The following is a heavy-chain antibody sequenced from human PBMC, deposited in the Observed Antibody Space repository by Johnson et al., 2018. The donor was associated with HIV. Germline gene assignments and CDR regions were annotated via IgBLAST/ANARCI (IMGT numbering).Heavy chain of an antibody. J-gene: IGHJ3*02. CDR2: INWNGGST. V-gene: IGHV3-20*04. CDR3: TTDDVVPPAFDI. CDR1: GFTFDDYG. Sequence: VQLVESGGGVVRPGGSLRLSCAASGFTFDDYGMSWVRQAPGKGLEWVSGINWNGGSTGYADSVKGRFTISRDNAKNSLYLQMNSLKTEDTAVYYCTTDDVVPPAFDIWGQGTMVTVSS. D-gene: IGHD2-15*01.